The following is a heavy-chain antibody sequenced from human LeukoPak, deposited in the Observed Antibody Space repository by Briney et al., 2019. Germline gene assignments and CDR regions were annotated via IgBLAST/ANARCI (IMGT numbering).Heavy chain of an antibody. D-gene: IGHD4-17*01. Sequence: PGGSLRLSCAASGFTFSNYAMSWVRQAPGKGLEWVSDISGSGGSTYYADSVKGRFTISRDNSKNTLYLQMNSLRAEDTAVYYCAKEGDYVFYYYFDYWGQGTLVTVSS. CDR2: ISGSGGST. J-gene: IGHJ4*02. CDR1: GFTFSNYA. CDR3: AKEGDYVFYYYFDY. V-gene: IGHV3-23*01.